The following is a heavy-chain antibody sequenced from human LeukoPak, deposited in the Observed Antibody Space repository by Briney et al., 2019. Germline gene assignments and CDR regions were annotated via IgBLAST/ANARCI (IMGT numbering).Heavy chain of an antibody. CDR1: GFTFSDYY. CDR2: IKTDGSEK. CDR3: ARDYTGYFP. V-gene: IGHV3-7*03. J-gene: IGHJ5*02. Sequence: GGSLRLSCAASGFTFSDYYMSWIRQAPGKGLEWVANIKTDGSEKYYVDSVKGRFTISRDNAKNSLYLQMNSLRAEDTAVYYCARDYTGYFPWGQGTLVIVSS. D-gene: IGHD3-9*01.